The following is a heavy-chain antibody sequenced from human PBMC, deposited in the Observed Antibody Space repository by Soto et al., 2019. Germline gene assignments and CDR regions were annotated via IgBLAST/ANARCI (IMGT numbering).Heavy chain of an antibody. CDR1: GGTFSSYA. J-gene: IGHJ4*02. V-gene: IGHV1-69*06. CDR3: AREVEGAAAAGFDY. Sequence: SVKVSCKASGGTFSSYAISWVRQAPGQGLEWMGGIIPIFGTANYAQKFQGRVTITADKSTSTAYMELSSLRSEDTAVYYCAREVEGAAAAGFDYWGQGTLVTVSS. CDR2: IIPIFGTA. D-gene: IGHD6-13*01.